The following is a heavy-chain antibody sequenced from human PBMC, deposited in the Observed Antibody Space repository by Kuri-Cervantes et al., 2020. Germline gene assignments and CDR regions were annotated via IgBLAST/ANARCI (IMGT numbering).Heavy chain of an antibody. CDR1: GYSISSGYY. CDR3: ARACSSSSYDWLDP. J-gene: IGHJ5*02. V-gene: IGHV4-38-2*02. Sequence: SETQSLTCTVSGYSISSGYYWGWIRQPPGKGLEWIGSIYHSGSTNYNPSLKIRVTISLDTSKNQFSLKLSSVTAADTAVYYCARACSSSSYDWLDPWSQGTLVTVSS. D-gene: IGHD6-6*01. CDR2: IYHSGST.